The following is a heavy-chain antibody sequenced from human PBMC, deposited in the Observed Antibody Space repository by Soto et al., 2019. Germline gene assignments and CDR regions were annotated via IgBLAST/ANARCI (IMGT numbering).Heavy chain of an antibody. D-gene: IGHD1-26*01. CDR3: ARDHVLGAPTLDF. Sequence: QLVESGGGLVQPGGSLRLSCAASGLTLSRYWMSWVRQVPGKGLEWLANIKHDGSEKIYVDSVKGRFTISRDNAKNSLYLQMKSLRAEDTAFYYCARDHVLGAPTLDFWGQGTLVTVSS. J-gene: IGHJ4*02. V-gene: IGHV3-7*01. CDR1: GLTLSRYW. CDR2: IKHDGSEK.